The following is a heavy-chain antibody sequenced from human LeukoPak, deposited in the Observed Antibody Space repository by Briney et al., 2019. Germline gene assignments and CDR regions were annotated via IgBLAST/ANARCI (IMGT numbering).Heavy chain of an antibody. CDR2: ISGSGGST. CDR1: GFTSTTAW. V-gene: IGHV3-23*01. Sequence: GGSRRLSCAISGFTSTTAWMTWVRQAPGKGLGWVSAISGSGGSTYYEDSVKGRFTVSRDNSKNPLYLQMNSLRAEDTAVYYCAKDISGWYGSFAFDIWGQGTMVTVSS. J-gene: IGHJ3*02. D-gene: IGHD6-19*01. CDR3: AKDISGWYGSFAFDI.